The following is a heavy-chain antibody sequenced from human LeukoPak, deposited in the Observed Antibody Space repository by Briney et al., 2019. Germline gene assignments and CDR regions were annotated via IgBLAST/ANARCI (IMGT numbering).Heavy chain of an antibody. J-gene: IGHJ6*02. V-gene: IGHV3-23*01. CDR2: ISGSGGST. CDR3: AKVPYSDYGSGRPPFMDV. Sequence: GGSLRLSCAASGFTFSSYAMSRVVQAPGKGLEWVSAISGSGGSTYYADSVKGRFTISRDNSKNTLYLQMNSLRAEDTAIYYCAKVPYSDYGSGRPPFMDVWGQGTTVAVS. CDR1: GFTFSSYA. D-gene: IGHD3-10*01.